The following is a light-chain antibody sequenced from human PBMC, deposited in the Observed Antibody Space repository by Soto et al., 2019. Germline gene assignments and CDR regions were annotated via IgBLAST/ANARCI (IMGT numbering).Light chain of an antibody. CDR2: GAS. V-gene: IGKV3-15*01. J-gene: IGKJ1*01. CDR1: QSVSSN. Sequence: EIVMTQSPATLSVSPGERATLSCRASQSVSSNLAWYQQQPGQAHRLLIYGASTRATGIPARFSGSGSGTEFTLTISSRQSEDFAVYYCQHYNNWPPCTFGQGNKVAIK. CDR3: QHYNNWPPCT.